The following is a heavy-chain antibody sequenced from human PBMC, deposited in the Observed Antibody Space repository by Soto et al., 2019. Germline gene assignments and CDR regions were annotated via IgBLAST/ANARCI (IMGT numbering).Heavy chain of an antibody. V-gene: IGHV3-48*02. CDR2: ISSSSSTI. J-gene: IGHJ6*02. D-gene: IGHD4-17*01. Sequence: EVQLVESGGGLVQPGGSLRLSCAASGFTFSSYSMNWVRQAPGKGLEWVSYISSSSSTIYYADSVKGRFTISRDNAKNSLYLQMNSLRDEYTAVYYCARVDGDYGDYYYYGMDVWGQGTTVTVSS. CDR3: ARVDGDYGDYYYYGMDV. CDR1: GFTFSSYS.